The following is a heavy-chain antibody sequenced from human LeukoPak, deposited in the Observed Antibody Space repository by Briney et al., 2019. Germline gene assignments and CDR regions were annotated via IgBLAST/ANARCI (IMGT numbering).Heavy chain of an antibody. CDR3: ARVRRSSGYYLHWFDP. D-gene: IGHD3-22*01. J-gene: IGHJ5*02. Sequence: SETLSLTCAVYGGSFSGYYWSWIRQPPGKGLEWIGEINHSGSTNYSPSLKSRVTISVDTSKNQFSLKLSSVTAADTAVYYCARVRRSSGYYLHWFDPWGQGTLVTVSS. CDR2: INHSGST. CDR1: GGSFSGYY. V-gene: IGHV4-34*01.